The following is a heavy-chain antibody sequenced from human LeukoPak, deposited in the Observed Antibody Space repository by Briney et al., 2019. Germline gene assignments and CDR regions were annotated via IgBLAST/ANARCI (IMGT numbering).Heavy chain of an antibody. CDR2: INHSGST. Sequence: PSETLSLTCAVYGGSFSGYYWSWIRQPPGKGLEWIGEINHSGSTNYNPSLKSRVTISVDTSKNQFSLKLSSVTAADTAVYYCASRYSSSSGAYYFDYWGQGTLATVSS. D-gene: IGHD6-13*01. CDR1: GGSFSGYY. V-gene: IGHV4-34*01. J-gene: IGHJ4*02. CDR3: ASRYSSSSGAYYFDY.